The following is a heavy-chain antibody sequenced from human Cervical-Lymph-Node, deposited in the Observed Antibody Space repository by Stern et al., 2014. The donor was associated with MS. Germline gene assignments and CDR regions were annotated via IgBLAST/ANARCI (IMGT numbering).Heavy chain of an antibody. CDR1: GFTFSNYG. V-gene: IGHV3-33*01. J-gene: IGHJ4*02. Sequence: VQLVESGGGAVQPGRSLRLSCIASGFTFSNYGMHWVRQAPGKGLGWVATIWHDGSKTYYADSVRGRFTISRDNSKNTLSLQMNSLRVDDTAVYYCVRDWSSNAYKSEDYWGQGTLVTVSS. CDR3: VRDWSSNAYKSEDY. D-gene: IGHD4-11*01. CDR2: IWHDGSKT.